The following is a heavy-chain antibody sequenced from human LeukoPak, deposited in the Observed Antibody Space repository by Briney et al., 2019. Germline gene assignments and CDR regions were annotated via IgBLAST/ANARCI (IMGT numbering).Heavy chain of an antibody. J-gene: IGHJ6*03. Sequence: SETLSLTCTVSGDSISSSSSYWGWIRQPPGEGLEWIGSIYYSGSTYYNTSLKSRVTISVDTSKNQFSLRLSSVTAADTAVYYCARMRSDWSVDYYYYMDVWGKGTTVTISS. CDR1: GDSISSSSSY. CDR2: IYYSGST. D-gene: IGHD6-19*01. V-gene: IGHV4-39*07. CDR3: ARMRSDWSVDYYYYMDV.